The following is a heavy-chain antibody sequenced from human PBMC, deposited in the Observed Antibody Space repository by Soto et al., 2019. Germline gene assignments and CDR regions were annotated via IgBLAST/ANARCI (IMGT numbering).Heavy chain of an antibody. CDR1: GGSISSYY. Sequence: QVQLQESGPGLVKPSETLSVTCTVSGGSISSYYWSWIRQPPGKGLEWIGYIYYSGSTNYNPSLKSRVTISVDTSKNQFSLKLSSVTAADTAVYYCARRRWSYYFDYWGQGTLVTVSS. D-gene: IGHD1-26*01. CDR3: ARRRWSYYFDY. CDR2: IYYSGST. J-gene: IGHJ4*02. V-gene: IGHV4-59*01.